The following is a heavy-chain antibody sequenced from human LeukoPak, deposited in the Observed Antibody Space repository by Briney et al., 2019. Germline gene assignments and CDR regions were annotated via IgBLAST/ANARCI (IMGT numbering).Heavy chain of an antibody. CDR3: ARDPGSFLSGSGWLNWFEP. D-gene: IGHD6-19*01. CDR1: GYTFSRYG. CDR2: ISGYNEKT. J-gene: IGHJ5*02. V-gene: IGHV1-18*01. Sequence: ASVKVPCKASGYTFSRYGINWVRQAPGQGLEWMGWISGYNEKTNYAQKFQGGVTMTTDTSTSTAYMELRRLRSDDTAVYYCARDPGSFLSGSGWLNWFEPWGQGTLLTVSS.